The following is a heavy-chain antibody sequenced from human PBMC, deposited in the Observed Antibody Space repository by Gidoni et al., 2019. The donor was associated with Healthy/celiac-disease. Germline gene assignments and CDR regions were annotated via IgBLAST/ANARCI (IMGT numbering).Heavy chain of an antibody. CDR1: GFTLSSYG. CDR3: AKDRGGSGRTFDY. J-gene: IGHJ4*02. D-gene: IGHD3-10*01. Sequence: QVQLVESGGGVVQPGRLLRISCAASGFTLSSYGMHWVRQAPGKGLEWVAVISYDGSNKYYADSVKGLFTISRYNSKNTLYLQMNSLIAEDTAVYYCAKDRGGSGRTFDYWVQGTLVTVSS. CDR2: ISYDGSNK. V-gene: IGHV3-30*18.